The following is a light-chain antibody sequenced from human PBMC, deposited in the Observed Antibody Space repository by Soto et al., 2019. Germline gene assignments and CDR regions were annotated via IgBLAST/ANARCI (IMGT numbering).Light chain of an antibody. J-gene: IGKJ4*01. CDR1: QDISRW. CDR2: TAS. Sequence: DIQMTQSPSFVSASVGDRITITCRASQDISRWLAWYQQKPGRAPNLLIYTASTLESGVPSRFSGSGSGTDFTLTISNLQPEDFATYYCQQVDSFPLTFGGGTKVEIK. V-gene: IGKV1D-12*01. CDR3: QQVDSFPLT.